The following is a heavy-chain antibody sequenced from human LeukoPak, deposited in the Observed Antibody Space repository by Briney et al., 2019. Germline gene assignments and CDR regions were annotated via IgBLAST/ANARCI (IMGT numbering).Heavy chain of an antibody. V-gene: IGHV3-15*01. J-gene: IGHJ4*02. D-gene: IGHD6-13*01. CDR3: ILAAAGPAY. CDR2: IKSKTDGGTT. Sequence: GGSLRLSCAASGFTFSNAWMSWVRQAPGKGLEWVGRIKSKTDGGTTDYAAPVKGRFTISRDDSKHTLYLQMNSLTTEDTAVYYCILAAAGPAYWGQGALVTVSS. CDR1: GFTFSNAW.